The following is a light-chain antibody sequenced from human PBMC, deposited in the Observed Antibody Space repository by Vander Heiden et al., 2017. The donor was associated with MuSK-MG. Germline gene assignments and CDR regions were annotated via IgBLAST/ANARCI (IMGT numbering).Light chain of an antibody. CDR2: DVS. CDR3: QQYDSLPIT. CDR1: QDITTY. V-gene: IGKV1-33*01. Sequence: DIQMTQSPSSLSASVGDRVTITCQASQDITTYLNWYQQKPGKAPELLIYDVSNLKTGVPSRFRGSGFGTDFTFTISSLQPEDIATYYCQQYDSLPITFGGGTKVXIK. J-gene: IGKJ4*01.